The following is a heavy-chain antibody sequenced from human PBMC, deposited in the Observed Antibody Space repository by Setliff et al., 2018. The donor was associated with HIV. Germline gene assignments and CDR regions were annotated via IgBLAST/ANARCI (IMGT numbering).Heavy chain of an antibody. Sequence: SETLSLTCAVYGESFSGYYWTWSRQSPGKGLEWIGEINHSGNTNYNPPLKSRVTISVDTSKNQFSLKLHSMTAADTAVYFCARCRAYSSGWGLLRNYYMDVWGKGTTVTVSS. CDR1: GESFSGYY. V-gene: IGHV4-34*01. J-gene: IGHJ6*03. CDR2: INHSGNT. CDR3: ARCRAYSSGWGLLRNYYMDV. D-gene: IGHD6-19*01.